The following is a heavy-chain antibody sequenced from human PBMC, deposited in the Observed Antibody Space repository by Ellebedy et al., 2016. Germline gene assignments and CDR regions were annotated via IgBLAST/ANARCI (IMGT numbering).Heavy chain of an antibody. J-gene: IGHJ4*02. Sequence: SETLSLTCTVSGGSISSYYWSWIRQPPGKGLEWIGYIYYSGSTNYNPSLKSRVTISVDTSKNQFSLKLSSVTAADTAVYYCARGAPQIVVVFDYWGQGTLVTVSS. CDR2: IYYSGST. D-gene: IGHD3-22*01. CDR3: ARGAPQIVVVFDY. V-gene: IGHV4-59*01. CDR1: GGSISSYY.